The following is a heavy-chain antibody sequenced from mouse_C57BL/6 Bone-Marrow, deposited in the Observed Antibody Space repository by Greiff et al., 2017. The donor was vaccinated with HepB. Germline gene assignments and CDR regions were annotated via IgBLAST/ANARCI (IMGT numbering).Heavy chain of an antibody. CDR3: AREGWWLLDYFDY. Sequence: VKLQESGAELARPGASVKLSCKASGYTFTSYGISWVKQRTGQGLEWIGEIYPRSGNTYYNEKFKGKATLTADKSSSTAYMELRSLTSEDSAVYFCAREGWWLLDYFDYWGQGTTLTVSS. CDR1: GYTFTSYG. J-gene: IGHJ2*01. CDR2: IYPRSGNT. V-gene: IGHV1-81*01. D-gene: IGHD2-3*01.